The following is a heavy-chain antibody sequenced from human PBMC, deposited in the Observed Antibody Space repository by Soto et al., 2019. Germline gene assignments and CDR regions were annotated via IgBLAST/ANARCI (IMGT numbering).Heavy chain of an antibody. CDR1: GFTFSNYG. Sequence: PGGSLRLSCVGSGFTFSNYGMHWVRQPPGKGLEWVALISDDGDKRYYADSVRGRLIISRDNSKDTLYLQMNSLGPDDTAVYLCAKARVRIVGANSCYYWGQGT. D-gene: IGHD1-26*01. V-gene: IGHV3-30*18. CDR3: AKARVRIVGANSCYY. J-gene: IGHJ4*02. CDR2: ISDDGDKR.